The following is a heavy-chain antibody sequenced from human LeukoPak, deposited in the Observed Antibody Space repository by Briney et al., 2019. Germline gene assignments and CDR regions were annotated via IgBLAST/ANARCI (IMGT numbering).Heavy chain of an antibody. CDR1: GGTFSSYV. D-gene: IGHD2-21*02. CDR2: IIPILGIA. V-gene: IGHV1-69*04. CDR3: ARSHIVVVTANYYFQH. Sequence: SVKVSCKASGGTFSSYVISWVRQAPGQGLEWMGRIIPILGIANYAQKFQGRVTITADKSTSTAYMELSSLRSEDTAVYYCARSHIVVVTANYYFQHWGQGTLVTVSS. J-gene: IGHJ1*01.